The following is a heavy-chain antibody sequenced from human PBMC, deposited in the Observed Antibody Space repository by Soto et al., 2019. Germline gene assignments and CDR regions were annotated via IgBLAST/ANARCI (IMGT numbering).Heavy chain of an antibody. V-gene: IGHV3-23*01. J-gene: IGHJ4*02. CDR2: ISGSGGST. CDR3: AKDRRPYSSSSPFDY. D-gene: IGHD6-6*01. CDR1: GFTFSSYA. Sequence: GGSLRLSCAASGFTFSSYAMSWVRQALGKGLEWVSAISGSGGSTYYADSVKGRFTISRDNSKNTLYLQMNSLRPEDTAVYYCAKDRRPYSSSSPFDYWGQGTLVTVSS.